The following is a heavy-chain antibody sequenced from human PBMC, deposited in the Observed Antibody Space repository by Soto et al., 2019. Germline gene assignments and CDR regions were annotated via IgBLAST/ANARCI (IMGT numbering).Heavy chain of an antibody. CDR2: ISYDGSNK. CDR3: AREGYSSSSYFDY. Sequence: QVQLVESGGGVVQPGRSLRLSCAASGFTFSSYAMHWVRQAPGKGLEWVAVISYDGSNKYYADSVKGRFTISRDNSKNTLYLQMNSLRAEDTAVYYCAREGYSSSSYFDYWGQGTLVTVSS. CDR1: GFTFSSYA. J-gene: IGHJ4*02. D-gene: IGHD6-6*01. V-gene: IGHV3-30-3*01.